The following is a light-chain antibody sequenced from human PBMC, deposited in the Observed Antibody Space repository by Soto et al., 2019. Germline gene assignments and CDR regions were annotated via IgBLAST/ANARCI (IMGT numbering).Light chain of an antibody. V-gene: IGKV1-5*03. CDR3: QQYNDNWT. CDR1: QSISSW. Sequence: DIQMTPSPATPSTSVGDRVTITCRASQSISSWLAWYQQKPGTAPNLLIYKASTLQSGVPSRFSGRGSGTEFTLTISSLQPDDSATYSCQQYNDNWTFGQGTKVDIK. J-gene: IGKJ1*01. CDR2: KAS.